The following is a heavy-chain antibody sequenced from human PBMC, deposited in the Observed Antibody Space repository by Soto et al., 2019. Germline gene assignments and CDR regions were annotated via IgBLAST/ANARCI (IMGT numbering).Heavy chain of an antibody. CDR3: ASISNYYGSGSPRYYFDY. D-gene: IGHD3-10*01. J-gene: IGHJ4*02. Sequence: SETLSLTCTVSGGSLSSSSYYWGWIRQPPGKGLEWIGDIYYSGSTYYNPSLKSRVTISVDTSKNQFSLKLSSVTAADTAVYYCASISNYYGSGSPRYYFDYWGQGTLVPVSS. CDR2: IYYSGST. CDR1: GGSLSSSSYY. V-gene: IGHV4-39*01.